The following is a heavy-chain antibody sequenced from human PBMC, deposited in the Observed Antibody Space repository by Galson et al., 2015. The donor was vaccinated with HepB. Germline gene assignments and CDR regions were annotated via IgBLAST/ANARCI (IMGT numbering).Heavy chain of an antibody. D-gene: IGHD3-16*01. Sequence: SLRLSCAASGFTFSSYAMHWVRQAPGKGLEWVGRIKSKIDGGTTDYAAPVKGRFTISRDDSKNTLYLQMNSLKTEDTAVYYCTTDQGGDDAFDIWGQGTMVTVSS. V-gene: IGHV3-15*01. CDR1: GFTFSSYA. CDR2: IKSKIDGGTT. CDR3: TTDQGGDDAFDI. J-gene: IGHJ3*02.